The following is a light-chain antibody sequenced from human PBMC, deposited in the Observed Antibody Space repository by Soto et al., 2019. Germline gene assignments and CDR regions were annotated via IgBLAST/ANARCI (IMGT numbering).Light chain of an antibody. V-gene: IGKV1-17*02. CDR3: QQLNAYPLT. J-gene: IGKJ5*01. CDR2: KAS. Sequence: DIQMTQSPSSLSASVGDRVTITCRASQYIRNYLNWYQQRPGKPPNLLIYKASTLASGVPSRFSGSGSGTDFTLTISNLQPEDFATYYCQQLNAYPLTFGQGTRLEIK. CDR1: QYIRNY.